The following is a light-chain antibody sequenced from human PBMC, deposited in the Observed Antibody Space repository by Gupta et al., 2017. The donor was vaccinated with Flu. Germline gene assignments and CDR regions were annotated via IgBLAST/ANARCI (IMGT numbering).Light chain of an antibody. Sequence: QQVTISCTGTRRDIGGYNYVAWSKQYPGTAPKLVIYEGTTRPTGVHDRFSGSKSENTASMTVSGLRAEDEAYYYCSSYAGNNKLLGGGTKLTVL. CDR3: SSYAGNNKL. CDR1: RRDIGGYNY. J-gene: IGLJ2*01. V-gene: IGLV2-8*01. CDR2: EGT.